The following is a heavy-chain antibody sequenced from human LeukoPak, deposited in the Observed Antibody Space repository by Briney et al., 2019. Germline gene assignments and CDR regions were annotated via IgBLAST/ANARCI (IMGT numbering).Heavy chain of an antibody. CDR2: ISGSGGST. CDR3: AKVLYGGYSYDY. V-gene: IGHV3-23*01. CDR1: GFIFSTYV. Sequence: PGGSLRLSCAASGFIFSTYVMSWVRQAPGKGLEWVSVISGSGGSTNYADSVKGRFAISRDNSKNTLYLQMNSLRAEDTAVYYCAKVLYGGYSYDYWGQGTLVTVS. J-gene: IGHJ4*02. D-gene: IGHD5-18*01.